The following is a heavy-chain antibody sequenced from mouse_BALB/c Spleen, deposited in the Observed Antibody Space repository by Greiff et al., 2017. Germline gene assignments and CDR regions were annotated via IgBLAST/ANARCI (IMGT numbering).Heavy chain of an antibody. J-gene: IGHJ4*01. Sequence: EVKVVESGGGLVKPGGSLKLSCAASGFTFSDYYMYWVRQTPEKRLEWVATISDGGSYTYYPDSVKGRFTISRDNAKNNLYLQMSSLKSEDTAMYYCARDRGTGTGSYAMDYWGQGTSVTVSS. D-gene: IGHD4-1*01. CDR2: ISDGGSYT. CDR1: GFTFSDYY. V-gene: IGHV5-4*02. CDR3: ARDRGTGTGSYAMDY.